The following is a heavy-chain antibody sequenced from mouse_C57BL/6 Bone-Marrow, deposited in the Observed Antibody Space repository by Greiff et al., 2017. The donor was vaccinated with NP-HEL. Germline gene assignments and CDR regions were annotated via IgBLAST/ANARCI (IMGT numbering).Heavy chain of an antibody. J-gene: IGHJ3*01. D-gene: IGHD2-4*01. V-gene: IGHV1-9*01. CDR3: ARALSIYYDYDVAY. CDR2: ILPGSGST. CDR1: GYTFTGYW. Sequence: QVQLKQSGAELMKPGASVKLSCKATGYTFTGYWIEWVKQRPGHGLEWIGEILPGSGSTNYNEKFKGKATFTADTSSNTAYMQLSSLTTEDSAIYYCARALSIYYDYDVAYWGQGTLVTVSA.